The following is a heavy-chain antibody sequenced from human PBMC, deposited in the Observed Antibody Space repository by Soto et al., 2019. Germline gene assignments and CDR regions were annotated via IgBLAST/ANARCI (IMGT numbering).Heavy chain of an antibody. Sequence: SQTLSLTCAISGDSVSSNSAALNWIRQSPSRGLEWLGRTYYMSKWYNDYAVSVKSRITINSDTSRNQFSLQLNSVTPEDTAVYYCARDRWYSTNWYSSSAFDYWGQGTLVTVSS. CDR2: TYYMSKWYN. J-gene: IGHJ4*02. CDR3: ARDRWYSTNWYSSSAFDY. CDR1: GDSVSSNSAA. D-gene: IGHD6-13*01. V-gene: IGHV6-1*01.